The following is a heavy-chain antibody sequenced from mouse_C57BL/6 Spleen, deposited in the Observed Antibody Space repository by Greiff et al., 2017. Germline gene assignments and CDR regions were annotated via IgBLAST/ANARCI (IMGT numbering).Heavy chain of an antibody. V-gene: IGHV5-6*01. D-gene: IGHD2-5*01. J-gene: IGHJ4*01. CDR3: ARDNNYVGYAMDY. Sequence: EVKLMESGGDLVKPGGSLKLFRAASGFTFSSYGMSWVRQTPDKRLEWVATISSGGSYTYYPDSVKGRFTISRDNAKNTLYLQMSSLQSEDTAMYYCARDNNYVGYAMDYWGQGTSVTVSS. CDR1: GFTFSSYG. CDR2: ISSGGSYT.